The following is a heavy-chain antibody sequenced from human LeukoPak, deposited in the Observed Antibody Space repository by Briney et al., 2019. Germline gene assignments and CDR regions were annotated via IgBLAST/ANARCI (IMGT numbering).Heavy chain of an antibody. D-gene: IGHD6-13*01. CDR2: INSGGIT. CDR3: AKDWPSEWQQLPDYDAFDI. CDR1: GFTFSTYA. V-gene: IGHV3-23*01. J-gene: IGHJ3*02. Sequence: GGSLRLSCAASGFTFSTYAMSWVRKAPGKGLEWVSAINSGGITYYADSLKGRFTISRDNSKNTLYLQMNSLRADDTAVYYCAKDWPSEWQQLPDYDAFDIWGQGTMVIVSS.